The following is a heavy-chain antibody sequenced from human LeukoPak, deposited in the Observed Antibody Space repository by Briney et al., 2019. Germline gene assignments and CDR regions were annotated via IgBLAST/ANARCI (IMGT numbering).Heavy chain of an antibody. V-gene: IGHV3-53*01. CDR2: IYSGGTT. D-gene: IGHD1-26*01. CDR3: ARGLGGSYYEPIDY. J-gene: IGHJ4*02. CDR1: GFTVSSKY. Sequence: GGSLRLSCAASGFTVSSKYMSWVRQAPGKGLEWVSGIYSGGTTYYADSVKGRFTISRDNSKNTLYLQMNSLRAEDTAVYYCARGLGGSYYEPIDYWGQGTLVTVSS.